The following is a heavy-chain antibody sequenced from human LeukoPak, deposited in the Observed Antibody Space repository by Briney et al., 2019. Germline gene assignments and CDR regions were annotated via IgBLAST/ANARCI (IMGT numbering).Heavy chain of an antibody. V-gene: IGHV3-33*01. CDR3: ARDFNAFSNSGLGY. CDR2: VWYDGSFK. D-gene: IGHD4-11*01. CDR1: GFTFSSYG. J-gene: IGHJ4*02. Sequence: GRSLRLSCAASGFTFSSYGMHWVRQAPGKGLEWVAVVWYDGSFKFYADSVKGRFTISRDNSKNTLNLQMSSLRVADAAVYYCARDFNAFSNSGLGYWGQGTLVTVSS.